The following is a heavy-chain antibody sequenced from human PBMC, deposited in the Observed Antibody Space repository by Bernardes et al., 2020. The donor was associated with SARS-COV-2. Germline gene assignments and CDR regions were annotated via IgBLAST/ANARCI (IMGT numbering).Heavy chain of an antibody. V-gene: IGHV4-30-4*02. CDR3: ARDYYDILTGYWLYGMDV. CDR2: IYYSGST. Sequence: SETLSLTCTVSGGSISSGDYYWSWIRQPPGKGLEWIGYIYYSGSTYYNPSLKSRVTISVDTSKNQFSLKLSSVTAADTAVYYCARDYYDILTGYWLYGMDVWGQGTTVTVSS. D-gene: IGHD3-9*01. CDR1: GGSISSGDYY. J-gene: IGHJ6*02.